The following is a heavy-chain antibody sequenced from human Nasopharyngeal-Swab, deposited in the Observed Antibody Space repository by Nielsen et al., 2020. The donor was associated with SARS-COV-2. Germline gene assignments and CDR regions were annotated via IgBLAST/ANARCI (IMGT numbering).Heavy chain of an antibody. V-gene: IGHV3-15*01. CDR2: IKSKTDGGTT. Sequence: WIRQPPGKGLEWVGRIKSKTDGGTTDYAAPVKGRFTISRDDSKNTLYLQMNSLKTEDTAVYYCTTDLAYCGGDCYSPYYYGMDVWGQGTTVTSP. CDR3: TTDLAYCGGDCYSPYYYGMDV. D-gene: IGHD2-21*02. J-gene: IGHJ6*02.